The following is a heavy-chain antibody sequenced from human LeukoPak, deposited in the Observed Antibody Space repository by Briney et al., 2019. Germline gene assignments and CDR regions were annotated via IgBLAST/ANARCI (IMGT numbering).Heavy chain of an antibody. Sequence: GGSLRLSCAASGFTFSSYGMHWVRQAPGKGLEWVAVISYDGSNKYYADSVKGRFTISRDNSKNTLYLQMNSLRAEDTAVYYCARDKAAVGLDYWGQGTLVTVSS. J-gene: IGHJ4*02. CDR2: ISYDGSNK. CDR1: GFTFSSYG. V-gene: IGHV3-30*03. CDR3: ARDKAAVGLDY. D-gene: IGHD6-25*01.